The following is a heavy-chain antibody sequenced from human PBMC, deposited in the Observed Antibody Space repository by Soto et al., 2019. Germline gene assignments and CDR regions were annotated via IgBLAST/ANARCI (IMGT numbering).Heavy chain of an antibody. D-gene: IGHD3-10*01. CDR1: VYTFTSYG. J-gene: IGHJ4*02. Sequence: ASVKVSCKASVYTFTSYGISWVRQAPGQGLEWMGWISTYNGNTKYAQKLQGRVTMTTDTSTSTVYMELRSLRSDDTAVFYCAREMVRGVGSDYWGQGTLVTVSS. CDR2: ISTYNGNT. CDR3: AREMVRGVGSDY. V-gene: IGHV1-18*01.